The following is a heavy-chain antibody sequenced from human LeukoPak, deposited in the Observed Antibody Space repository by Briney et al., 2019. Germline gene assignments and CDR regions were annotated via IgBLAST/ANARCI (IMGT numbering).Heavy chain of an antibody. D-gene: IGHD6-19*01. J-gene: IGHJ4*02. Sequence: KPGESLKISCKGSGYSFTSYWIGWVRQMPGKGLEWMGIIYPDDSDTKYSPSFQGQVTISADKSISTAYLQWSSLKASDTAMYYCARSGYSSGWGLDYWGQGTLVTVSS. CDR1: GYSFTSYW. V-gene: IGHV5-51*01. CDR2: IYPDDSDT. CDR3: ARSGYSSGWGLDY.